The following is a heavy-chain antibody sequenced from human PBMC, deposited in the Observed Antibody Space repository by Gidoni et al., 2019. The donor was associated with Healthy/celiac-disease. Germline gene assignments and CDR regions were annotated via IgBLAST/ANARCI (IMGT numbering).Heavy chain of an antibody. Sequence: QVQLQESGPGLVKPSETLSLTCTVSGGSISSYYWSWIRQPAGKGLEWIGRIYTSGSTNYNPSLKSRVTMSVDTSKNQFSLKLSSVTAADTAVYYCARERLLWFGELLYGADFDYWGQGTLVTVSS. CDR3: ARERLLWFGELLYGADFDY. CDR2: IYTSGST. V-gene: IGHV4-4*07. CDR1: GGSISSYY. D-gene: IGHD3-10*01. J-gene: IGHJ4*02.